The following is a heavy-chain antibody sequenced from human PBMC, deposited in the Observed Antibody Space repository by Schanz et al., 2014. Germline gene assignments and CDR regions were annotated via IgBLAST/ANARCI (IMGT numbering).Heavy chain of an antibody. Sequence: VQLVESGGGVVQPGGSLRLSCAASGFTFSGYSMNWVRQAPGKGLEWVSSISSTSSYIFYADSVKGRFTISRDNAKNSLYLQMNSLRADDTAVYYCAKDLYNYGIFDSWGQGTLVTVAS. J-gene: IGHJ5*01. D-gene: IGHD3-16*01. CDR2: ISSTSSYI. V-gene: IGHV3-21*04. CDR3: AKDLYNYGIFDS. CDR1: GFTFSGYS.